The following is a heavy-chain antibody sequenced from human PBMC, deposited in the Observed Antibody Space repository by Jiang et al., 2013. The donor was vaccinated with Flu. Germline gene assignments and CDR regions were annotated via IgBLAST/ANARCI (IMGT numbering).Heavy chain of an antibody. D-gene: IGHD1-1*01. J-gene: IGHJ4*02. CDR2: INPKNGGT. CDR3: TRDPDRWKKYFDY. V-gene: IGHV1-2*02. CDR1: GYTFTDYY. Sequence: SGAEVKPPGASVKVSCKASGYTFTDYYMHWVRQAPGQGLEYMGWINPKNGGTKYAQKFQGRVTMTRDTSISTVYMELTKLTSDDTAVYYCTRDPDRWKKYFDYWGLGTLVTVSS.